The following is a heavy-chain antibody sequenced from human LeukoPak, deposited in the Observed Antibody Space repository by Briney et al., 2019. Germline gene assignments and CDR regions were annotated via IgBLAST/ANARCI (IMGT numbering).Heavy chain of an antibody. CDR3: ARPYYYDSRIDP. V-gene: IGHV4-30-4*01. CDR2: MYYSGST. Sequence: ASETLSLTCTVSGGSISSGDYYWSWIRQPPGKGLEWIAYMYYSGSTYYNPSLKSRVTMSADTSKNQLSLKLSSVTAADTAVYYCARPYYYDSRIDPWGQGILVTVSS. J-gene: IGHJ5*02. CDR1: GGSISSGDYY. D-gene: IGHD3-22*01.